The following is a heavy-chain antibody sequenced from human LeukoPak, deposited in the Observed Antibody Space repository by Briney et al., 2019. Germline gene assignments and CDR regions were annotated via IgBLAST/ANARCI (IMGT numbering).Heavy chain of an antibody. CDR3: ARGYCSSTSCPGGGWFDP. Sequence: IPSETLSLTCAVYGGSFSGYYWSWIRQPPGKGLEWIGEIKHSGSTNYNPSLKSRVTISVDTSKNQFSLKLSSVTAADTAVYYCARGYCSSTSCPGGGWFDPWGQGTLVTVSS. CDR2: IKHSGST. J-gene: IGHJ5*02. V-gene: IGHV4-34*01. D-gene: IGHD2-2*01. CDR1: GGSFSGYY.